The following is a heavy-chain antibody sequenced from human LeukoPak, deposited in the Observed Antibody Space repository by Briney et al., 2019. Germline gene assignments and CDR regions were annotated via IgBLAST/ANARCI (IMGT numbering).Heavy chain of an antibody. CDR2: ISYDGSNK. CDR3: AREGITMIVETYYFDY. V-gene: IGHV3-30-3*01. D-gene: IGHD3-22*01. CDR1: GFTFSSHA. Sequence: GRSLRLSCAASGFTFSSHAMHWVRQAPGKGLEWVAVISYDGSNKYYADSVKGRFTISRDNSKNTLYLQMNSLRAEDTAVYYCAREGITMIVETYYFDYWGQGTLVTVSS. J-gene: IGHJ4*02.